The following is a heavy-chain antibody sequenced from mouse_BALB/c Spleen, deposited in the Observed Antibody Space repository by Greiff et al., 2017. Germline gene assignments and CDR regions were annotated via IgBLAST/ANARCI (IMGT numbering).Heavy chain of an antibody. Sequence: EVKLMESGGGLVQPGGSLKLSCAASGFTFSSYTMSWVRQTPEKRLEWVAYISNGGGSTYYPDTVKGRFTISRDNAKNTLYLQMSSLKSEDTAMYYCARQRTSYAMDYWGQGTSVTVSS. J-gene: IGHJ4*01. CDR1: GFTFSSYT. D-gene: IGHD3-3*01. V-gene: IGHV5-12-2*01. CDR2: ISNGGGST. CDR3: ARQRTSYAMDY.